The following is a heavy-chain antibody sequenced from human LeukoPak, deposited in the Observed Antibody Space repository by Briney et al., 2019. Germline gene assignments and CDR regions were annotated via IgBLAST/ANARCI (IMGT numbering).Heavy chain of an antibody. V-gene: IGHV3-30-3*01. CDR3: ARATRRDGSPYYLDH. CDR2: ISYDGSNK. D-gene: IGHD5-24*01. CDR1: GFTSSSYA. Sequence: PGGSLRLSCAASGFTSSSYAMHWVRQAPGKGLEGVAVISYDGSNKYYADSVKGRFTISRDNSKNTLYLQMNSLRAEDTAVCYCARATRRDGSPYYLDHWGQGTLVTVSS. J-gene: IGHJ4*02.